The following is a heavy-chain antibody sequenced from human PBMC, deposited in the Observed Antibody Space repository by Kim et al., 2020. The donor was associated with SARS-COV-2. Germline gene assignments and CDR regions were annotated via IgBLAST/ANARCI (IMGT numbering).Heavy chain of an antibody. CDR3: ARCSLFVGYCSSTSCYIRGDAFDI. CDR1: GDSVSSNSAA. J-gene: IGHJ3*02. V-gene: IGHV6-1*01. D-gene: IGHD2-2*02. CDR2: TYYRSKWYN. Sequence: SQTLSLTCAISGDSVSSNSAAWNWIRQSPSRGLEWLGRTYYRSKWYNDYAVSVKSRITINPDTSKNQFSLQLNSVTPEDTAVYYCARCSLFVGYCSSTSCYIRGDAFDIWGQGTMVTVSS.